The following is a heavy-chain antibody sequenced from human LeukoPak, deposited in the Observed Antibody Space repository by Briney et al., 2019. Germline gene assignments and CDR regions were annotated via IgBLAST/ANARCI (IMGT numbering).Heavy chain of an antibody. CDR1: GFTFDDYG. Sequence: PGGSLRLSCAASGFTFDDYGMSWVRQAPGKGLEWVSGINWNGGSTGYADSVKSRFTISRDNAKNSLYLQMNSLRAEDTALYYCARSRLDSSSWYVVGDYWGQGTLVTVSS. V-gene: IGHV3-20*04. D-gene: IGHD6-13*01. J-gene: IGHJ4*02. CDR2: INWNGGST. CDR3: ARSRLDSSSWYVVGDY.